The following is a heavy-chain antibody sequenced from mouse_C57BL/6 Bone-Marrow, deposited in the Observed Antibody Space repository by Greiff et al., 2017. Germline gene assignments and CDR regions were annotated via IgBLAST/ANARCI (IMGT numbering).Heavy chain of an antibody. CDR3: TYYRECYAMDY. CDR1: GFTFSNYW. J-gene: IGHJ4*01. D-gene: IGHD2-14*01. CDR2: LRLKSDNYAT. V-gene: IGHV6-3*01. Sequence: EVKLQESGGGLVQPGGSMKLSCVASGFTFSNYWMNWVRQSPEKGLEWVAQLRLKSDNYATHYTESVKGRFTISRDDSKSSVYLQMNNLRAEDTGIYYCTYYRECYAMDYWGQGTSVTVSS.